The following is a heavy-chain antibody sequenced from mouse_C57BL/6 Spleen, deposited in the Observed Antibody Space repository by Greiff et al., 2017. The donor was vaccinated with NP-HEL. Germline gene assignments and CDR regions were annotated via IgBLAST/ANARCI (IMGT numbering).Heavy chain of an antibody. J-gene: IGHJ4*01. V-gene: IGHV1-19*01. CDR1: GYTFTDYY. Sequence: EVQLQQSGPVLVKPGASVKMSCKASGYTFTDYYMNWVKQSHGKSLEWIGVINPYNGGTSYNQKFKGKAKLTVDKSSSTAYMELNSLTSEDSAVYYCARYAYGGYYAMDYWGQGTSVTVSS. CDR3: ARYAYGGYYAMDY. D-gene: IGHD1-1*01. CDR2: INPYNGGT.